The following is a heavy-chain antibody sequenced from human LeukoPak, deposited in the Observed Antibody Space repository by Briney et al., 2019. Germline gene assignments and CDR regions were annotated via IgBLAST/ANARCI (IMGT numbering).Heavy chain of an antibody. D-gene: IGHD3-22*01. CDR2: INTNTGNP. CDR1: GYTFTTYA. CDR3: ARDSYYDSNGYYY. V-gene: IGHV7-4-1*02. J-gene: IGHJ4*02. Sequence: AASVKVSCKAPGYTFTTYAMNWVRQAPGQGLEWMGWINTNTGNPTYAQGFTGQFVFSLDTSVSTTYLQITSLKAEDTAVYYCARDSYYDSNGYYYWGQGTQVTVSS.